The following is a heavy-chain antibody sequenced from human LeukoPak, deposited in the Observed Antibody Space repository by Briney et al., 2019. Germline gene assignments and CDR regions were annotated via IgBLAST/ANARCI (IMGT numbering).Heavy chain of an antibody. Sequence: HPGGSLLLSCAASGFTFSSYWMIWVRQAPGKGLEWVANINQDGSTKYYVDSVKGRFTISRDNAKNSLYLQMNSLRAEDTAVYYCAREYYYGSGSYYNWNYYYYYYMDVWGKGTTVTISS. J-gene: IGHJ6*03. CDR2: INQDGSTK. V-gene: IGHV3-7*01. CDR1: GFTFSSYW. D-gene: IGHD3-10*01. CDR3: AREYYYGSGSYYNWNYYYYYYMDV.